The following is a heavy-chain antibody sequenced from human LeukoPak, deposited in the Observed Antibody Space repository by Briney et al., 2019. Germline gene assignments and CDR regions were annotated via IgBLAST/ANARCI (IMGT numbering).Heavy chain of an antibody. V-gene: IGHV1-3*01. CDR3: ARGSTRRYCSSTSCYTPDY. CDR2: VNAGNGNT. Sequence: ASVKVSCKASGYTFTSYAMHWVRQAPGQRLEWMGWVNAGNGNTKYSQKLQGRVTMTTDTSTSTAYMELRSLRSDDTAVYYCARGSTRRYCSSTSCYTPDYWGQGTLVTVSS. J-gene: IGHJ4*02. D-gene: IGHD2-2*02. CDR1: GYTFTSYA.